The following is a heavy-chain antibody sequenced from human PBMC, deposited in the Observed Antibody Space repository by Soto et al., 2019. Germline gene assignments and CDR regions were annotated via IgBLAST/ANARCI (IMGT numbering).Heavy chain of an antibody. V-gene: IGHV1-2*04. J-gene: IGHJ6*03. Sequence: ASVTVSCQASGSTFTSYGISWVRQAPGQGLEWMGWINPNSGGTNYAQKFQGWVTMTRDTSISTAYMELSRLRSDDTAVYCCARGRSSSDYYYYYMDVWGKGTTLTVSS. CDR1: GSTFTSYG. CDR2: INPNSGGT. D-gene: IGHD6-6*01. CDR3: ARGRSSSDYYYYYMDV.